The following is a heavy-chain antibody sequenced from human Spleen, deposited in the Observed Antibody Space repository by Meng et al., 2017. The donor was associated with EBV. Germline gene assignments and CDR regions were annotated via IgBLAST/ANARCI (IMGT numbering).Heavy chain of an antibody. CDR1: GFTFRCYA. CDR3: ARVQSGDYGFCPDY. V-gene: IGHV3-30-3*01. D-gene: IGHD4-17*01. CDR2: ISFDGSNN. Sequence: GQVVELGGGGGQPGRSLRLSFAASGFTFRCYAMHWVRQAPGKGLEWVAVISFDGSNNYYADSVKGRFTISRDDSKNTLYLQMNSLRVEDTAVYYCARVQSGDYGFCPDYWGQGTLVTVSS. J-gene: IGHJ4*02.